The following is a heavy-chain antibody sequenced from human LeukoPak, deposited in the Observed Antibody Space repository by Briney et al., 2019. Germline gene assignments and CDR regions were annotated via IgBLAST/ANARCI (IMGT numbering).Heavy chain of an antibody. J-gene: IGHJ4*02. D-gene: IGHD2-2*01. CDR3: VSFYETY. CDR1: GFTFSSYG. Sequence: GGSLRLSCAASGFTFSSYGMHWVRQAPGKGLEWVAVISYDGSNKYYADSVKGRFTISRDNSKNTLYLQMNNLRVEDTAVYYCVSFYETYWGRGTLVTVSS. V-gene: IGHV3-30*03. CDR2: ISYDGSNK.